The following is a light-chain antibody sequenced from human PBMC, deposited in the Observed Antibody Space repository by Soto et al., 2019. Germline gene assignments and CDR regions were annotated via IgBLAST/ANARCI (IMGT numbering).Light chain of an antibody. Sequence: QSALTQPASVSGSPGQSITISCTGTSSDVGGYNYVSWYQQHPGNAPKLMIYEVSNRPSGVSNRFSGSKSGNTASLTISGLQAEDEADYYCSSYTSSSPRGYVFGTGTKLTVL. CDR1: SSDVGGYNY. CDR3: SSYTSSSPRGYV. CDR2: EVS. J-gene: IGLJ1*01. V-gene: IGLV2-14*01.